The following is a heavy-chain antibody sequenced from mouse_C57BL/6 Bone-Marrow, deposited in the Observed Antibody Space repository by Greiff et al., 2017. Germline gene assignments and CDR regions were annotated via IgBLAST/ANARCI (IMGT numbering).Heavy chain of an antibody. CDR2: IDPANGNT. J-gene: IGHJ4*01. V-gene: IGHV14-3*01. Sequence: VQLQQSVAELVRPGASVKLSCTASGFNIKNTYMHWVKQRPEQGLEWIGRIDPANGNTKYAPKFQGKAPITADTSSNTAYLQLSSLTSEDTALYYCARGNYGNYYAMDYWGQGTSVTVSS. D-gene: IGHD2-1*01. CDR3: ARGNYGNYYAMDY. CDR1: GFNIKNTY.